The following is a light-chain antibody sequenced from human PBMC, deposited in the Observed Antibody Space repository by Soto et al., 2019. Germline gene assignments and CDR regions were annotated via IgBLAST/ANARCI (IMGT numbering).Light chain of an antibody. CDR1: QSVSSSY. Sequence: ETVLTQSPGTLSLSPGERATLSCRASQSVSSSYLAWYQQKPGQAPRLLIYCASSRATGIPDRFSGSGSGTDFTLTISRLEPEDFAVYYCQQYGSSLLFTFGPGTKVDIK. CDR2: CAS. J-gene: IGKJ3*01. V-gene: IGKV3-20*01. CDR3: QQYGSSLLFT.